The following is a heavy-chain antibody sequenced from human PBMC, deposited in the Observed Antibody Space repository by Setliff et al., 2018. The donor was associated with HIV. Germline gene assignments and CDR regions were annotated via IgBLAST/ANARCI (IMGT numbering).Heavy chain of an antibody. Sequence: VSGPTLVNPTETLTLTCTVSGFSLSNARMGVSWIRQPPGKALEWLAHIFSNDEKSYSTSLKSRLTISKDTSKSQVVLTMTNMDPVDTATYYCARIRNAELLLEKVYYFDYWGQGTLVTVSS. CDR3: ARIRNAELLLEKVYYFDY. CDR2: IFSNDEK. J-gene: IGHJ4*02. V-gene: IGHV2-26*01. CDR1: GFSLSNARMG. D-gene: IGHD1-26*01.